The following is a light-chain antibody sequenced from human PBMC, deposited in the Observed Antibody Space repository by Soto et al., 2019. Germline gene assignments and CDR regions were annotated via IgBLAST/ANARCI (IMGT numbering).Light chain of an antibody. V-gene: IGKV3-20*01. Sequence: EIVLTQSPGTLSLSPGERATLSCRASQSVSSIHLASYQQKPGQAPRLLIYDVSSRATGIPDRFSGSGSGTDFTLTISRLEPEDFAVYYCQQYGTSATWTFGQGTKVEIK. CDR2: DVS. CDR3: QQYGTSATWT. CDR1: QSVSSIH. J-gene: IGKJ1*01.